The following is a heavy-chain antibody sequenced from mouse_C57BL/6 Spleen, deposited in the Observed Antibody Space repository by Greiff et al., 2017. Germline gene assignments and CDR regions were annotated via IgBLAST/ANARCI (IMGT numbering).Heavy chain of an antibody. CDR2: IDPENGDT. D-gene: IGHD2-5*01. J-gene: IGHJ4*01. CDR1: GFNIKDDY. V-gene: IGHV14-4*01. Sequence: SGAELVRPGASVKLSCTASGFNIKDDYMHWVKQRPEQGLEWIGWIDPENGDTEYASKFQGKATITADTSSNTAYLQLSSLTSEDTAVYYCTGGSNYGDAMDYWGQGTSVTVSS. CDR3: TGGSNYGDAMDY.